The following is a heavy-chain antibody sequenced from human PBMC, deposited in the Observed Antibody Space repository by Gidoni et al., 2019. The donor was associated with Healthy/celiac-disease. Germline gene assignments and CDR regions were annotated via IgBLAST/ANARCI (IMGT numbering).Heavy chain of an antibody. CDR2: IYYSGST. V-gene: IGHV4-39*07. CDR3: ARGGGPEKGGSAAFDI. D-gene: IGHD1-26*01. Sequence: QLQLQESGPGLVKPSETLSLTCTVPGGSISSSSYYWGWIRQPPGKGLEWIGSIYYSGSTYYNPSLKSRVTISVDTSKNQFSLKLSSVTAADTAVYYCARGGGPEKGGSAAFDIWGQGTMVTVSS. CDR1: GGSISSSSYY. J-gene: IGHJ3*02.